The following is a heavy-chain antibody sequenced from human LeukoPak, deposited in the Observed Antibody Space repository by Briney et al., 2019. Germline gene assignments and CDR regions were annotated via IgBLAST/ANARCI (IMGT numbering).Heavy chain of an antibody. D-gene: IGHD6-19*01. Sequence: PGGSLRLSCAASGFTFTNYWMSWVRQAPGKGLELVANIKQDRSEKYYVDSVKGRFTISRDNAKNSLYLQMNSLRAEDTAVYYCAREHHSSGWDQDYFDYWGQGTLVTVSS. CDR1: GFTFTNYW. CDR3: AREHHSSGWDQDYFDY. V-gene: IGHV3-7*01. CDR2: IKQDRSEK. J-gene: IGHJ4*02.